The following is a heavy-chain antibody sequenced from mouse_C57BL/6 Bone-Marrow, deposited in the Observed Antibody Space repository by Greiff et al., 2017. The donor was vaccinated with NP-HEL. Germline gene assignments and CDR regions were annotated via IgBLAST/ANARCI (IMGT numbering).Heavy chain of an antibody. V-gene: IGHV1-9*01. CDR2: ILPGSGST. CDR3: AGIYYGNYGTPGGFDV. D-gene: IGHD2-1*01. Sequence: VQLQQSGAELMKPGASVKLSCKATGYTFTGYWIEWVKQRPGHGLEWIGEILPGSGSTNYNEKFKGKAPFTADTSSNTAYMQLSSLTTEDSAIYYCAGIYYGNYGTPGGFDVWGTGTTVTVSS. J-gene: IGHJ1*03. CDR1: GYTFTGYW.